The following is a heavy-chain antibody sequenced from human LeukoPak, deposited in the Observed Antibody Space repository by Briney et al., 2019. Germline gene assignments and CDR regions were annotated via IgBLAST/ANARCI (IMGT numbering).Heavy chain of an antibody. V-gene: IGHV4-39*02. Sequence: SETLSLTCTVSGDSISNHNYFWGWIRQPPRKGLEWIGSIHYIGSTYFNLSLKSRVTVSVDTSKNHFSLKLTPVTAADTGVYYCATSVYSSGWHPFFDYWGQGAPVIVSS. CDR3: ATSVYSSGWHPFFDY. J-gene: IGHJ4*02. CDR2: IHYIGST. D-gene: IGHD6-19*01. CDR1: GDSISNHNYF.